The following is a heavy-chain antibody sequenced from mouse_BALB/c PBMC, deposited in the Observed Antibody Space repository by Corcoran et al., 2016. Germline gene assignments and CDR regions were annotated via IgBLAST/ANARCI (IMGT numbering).Heavy chain of an antibody. J-gene: IGHJ3*01. D-gene: IGHD1-2*01. CDR3: ARSDTTARFAY. CDR2: ILPGRDRT. V-gene: IGHV1-9*01. CDR1: NYTFSSYW. Sequence: QIQLQQCGAERMKRVASAKISCNATNYTFSSYWIEWVVQRPGHGLEWIGEILPGRDRTDYNEKFKGKATFTADTSSNTAYMQLSSLTSEDSAVYYCARSDTTARFAYWGQGTLVTVSA.